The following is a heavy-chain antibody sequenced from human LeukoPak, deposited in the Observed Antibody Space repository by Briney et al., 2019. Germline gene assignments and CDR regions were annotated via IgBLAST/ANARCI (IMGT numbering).Heavy chain of an antibody. CDR2: IYSGGST. Sequence: GGSLRLSRAASGFTVSSNYMSWVRQAPGKGLEWVSVIYSGGSTYYADSVKGRFTISRDNSKNTLYLQMNSLRAEDTAVYYCARDWCGGDCWFDPWGQGTLVTVSS. D-gene: IGHD2-21*02. J-gene: IGHJ5*02. CDR3: ARDWCGGDCWFDP. CDR1: GFTVSSNY. V-gene: IGHV3-66*01.